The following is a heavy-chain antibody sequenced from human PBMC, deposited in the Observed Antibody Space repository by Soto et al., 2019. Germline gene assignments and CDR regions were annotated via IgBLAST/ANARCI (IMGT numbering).Heavy chain of an antibody. Sequence: ASVKVSCKTSGYSFSDYAMHWLRQAPGQRPEWMGWITAYRGNTNYAQKLQGRVTITTDTSTSTAYMELRSLRSDDTAVYYCARVRDIVVVPAARAPHNWFDPWGQGTLVTVSS. D-gene: IGHD2-2*01. J-gene: IGHJ5*02. V-gene: IGHV1-18*01. CDR2: ITAYRGNT. CDR1: GYSFSDYA. CDR3: ARVRDIVVVPAARAPHNWFDP.